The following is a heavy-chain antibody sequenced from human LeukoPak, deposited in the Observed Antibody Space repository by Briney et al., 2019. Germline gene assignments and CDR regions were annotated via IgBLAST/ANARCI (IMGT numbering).Heavy chain of an antibody. V-gene: IGHV3-30*04. CDR3: ARGGGVPAASYFYAMDV. Sequence: GKSLRLPCAASGFTFSSYAMHWVRQAPGKGLEWEAVISYDGSNKHYADSVKGRFTISRDDSKSTLYLQMNSLRAEDTAVYYCARGGGVPAASYFYAMDVWGKGTTVTVSS. CDR2: ISYDGSNK. CDR1: GFTFSSYA. J-gene: IGHJ6*04. D-gene: IGHD2-2*01.